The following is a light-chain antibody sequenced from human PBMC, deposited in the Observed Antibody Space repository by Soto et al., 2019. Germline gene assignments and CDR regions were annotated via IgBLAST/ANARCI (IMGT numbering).Light chain of an antibody. CDR2: EVS. CDR1: SSDVGGYNY. V-gene: IGLV2-14*01. J-gene: IGLJ2*01. Sequence: QSALTQPASVSGSPGQSITISCTGTSSDVGGYNYVSWYQQHPGKAPKLMIYEVSTRPSGVSNRFSGSKSGNTASLTISGLQAEDEADYYCSSYTSISTHVVFGGGTKLTVL. CDR3: SSYTSISTHVV.